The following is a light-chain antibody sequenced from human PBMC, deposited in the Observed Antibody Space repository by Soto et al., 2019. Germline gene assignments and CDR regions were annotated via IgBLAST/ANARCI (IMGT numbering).Light chain of an antibody. CDR3: MQSLQTPPT. V-gene: IGKV2-28*01. J-gene: IGKJ1*01. CDR2: LGS. Sequence: DVVMTQSPLSLPVTPGEPASISCRSSQSLLHSNGYNYLDWYLQKPGQSPQLLIYLGSNRASGVPDRFSGSGPGTDFTLKISRVQTEHVGVYYCMQSLQTPPTFGQGTKVDIK. CDR1: QSLLHSNGYNY.